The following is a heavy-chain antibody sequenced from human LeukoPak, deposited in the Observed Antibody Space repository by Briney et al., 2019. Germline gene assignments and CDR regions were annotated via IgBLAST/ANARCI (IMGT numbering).Heavy chain of an antibody. D-gene: IGHD1-14*01. CDR1: GYSISSGYY. CDR2: IYHSGTT. Sequence: SETLSLTCTVSGYSISSGYYWGWIRQPPGKGLEWIGSIYHSGTTYCDPSLKSRVTISVDTSKNQFSLKLSSVTAADTAVYFCARDKTRGSLLTGNDYWSQGTLVTVSS. V-gene: IGHV4-38-2*02. J-gene: IGHJ4*02. CDR3: ARDKTRGSLLTGNDY.